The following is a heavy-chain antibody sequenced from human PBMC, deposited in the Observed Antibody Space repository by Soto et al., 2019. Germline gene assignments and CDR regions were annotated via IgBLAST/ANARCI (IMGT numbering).Heavy chain of an antibody. V-gene: IGHV4-31*03. D-gene: IGHD2-15*01. CDR1: GGSFSSGGYY. J-gene: IGHJ6*02. CDR2: IYYSGST. CDR3: ARGGRDCSGGSCYDYYYYGMDV. Sequence: TLSLTCTVSGGSFSSGGYYWRWIRQHPGKGLEWIGYIYYSGSTYYNSSLKSRVTISVDTSKNQYSLKLSSVTAADTAVYYCARGGRDCSGGSCYDYYYYGMDVWGQGTTVTVSS.